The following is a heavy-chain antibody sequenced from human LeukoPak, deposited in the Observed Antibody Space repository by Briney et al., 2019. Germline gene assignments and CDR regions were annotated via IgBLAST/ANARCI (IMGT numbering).Heavy chain of an antibody. V-gene: IGHV1-18*01. CDR1: GYTFTSYG. D-gene: IGHD4-17*01. Sequence: GASVKVSCKASGYTFTSYGISWVRQAPGQGLEWMGWISAYNGNTNYAQELQGRVTMTTDTSTSTAYMELRSLRSDDTAVYYCARALMRGDYGDFDYWGQGTLVTVSS. CDR3: ARALMRGDYGDFDY. J-gene: IGHJ4*02. CDR2: ISAYNGNT.